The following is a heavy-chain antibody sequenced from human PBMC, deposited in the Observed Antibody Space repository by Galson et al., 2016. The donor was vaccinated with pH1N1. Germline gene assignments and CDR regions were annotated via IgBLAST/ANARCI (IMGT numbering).Heavy chain of an antibody. CDR3: AKGGRVGTEGYYYALDV. Sequence: SLRLSCAASGFIFSSYAMTWVRQAPGKGPEWVSAISAASTRTYYPDSVKGRFIISRDNSKNTLYLQMSSLRAEDTAEYYCAKGGRVGTEGYYYALDVWGQGTTVIVSS. D-gene: IGHD1/OR15-1a*01. V-gene: IGHV3-23*01. CDR1: GFIFSSYA. CDR2: ISAASTRT. J-gene: IGHJ6*02.